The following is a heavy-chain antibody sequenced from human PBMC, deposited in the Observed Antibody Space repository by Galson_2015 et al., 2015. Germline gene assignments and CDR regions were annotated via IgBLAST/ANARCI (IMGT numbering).Heavy chain of an antibody. J-gene: IGHJ4*02. CDR2: TYYRSKWYN. CDR3: ARDSWWEQWLVPFDY. CDR1: GDSVSSHSAA. Sequence: CAISGDSVSSHSAAWNWIRQSPSRGLEWLGRTYYRSKWYNDYAVSVKSRITINPDTSKNQFSLQLNSVTPEDTAVYYCARDSWWEQWLVPFDYWGQGTLVTVSS. V-gene: IGHV6-1*01. D-gene: IGHD6-19*01.